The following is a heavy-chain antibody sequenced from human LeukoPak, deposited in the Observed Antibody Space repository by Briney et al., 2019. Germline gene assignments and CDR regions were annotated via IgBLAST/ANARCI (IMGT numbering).Heavy chain of an antibody. Sequence: PSETLSLTCTVSGGSISGGSYYWSWIRQPAGNGLEWIGRIYTSGSTNYNPSLKSRVTISVDTSKNQFSLKLSSVTAADTAVYYCARDARVQKWFGELLKTTTYYFDYWGQGTLVTVSS. CDR1: GGSISGGSYY. CDR3: ARDARVQKWFGELLKTTTYYFDY. D-gene: IGHD3-10*01. J-gene: IGHJ4*02. CDR2: IYTSGST. V-gene: IGHV4-61*02.